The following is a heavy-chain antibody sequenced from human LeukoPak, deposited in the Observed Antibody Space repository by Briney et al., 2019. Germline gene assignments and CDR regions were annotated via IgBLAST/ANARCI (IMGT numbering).Heavy chain of an antibody. Sequence: PSETLSLTCTVSGGSIRSSNYYWGWIRQPPGKGLEWIGNIYFSGSTYYSPSLRSRVTISVDTSKNRFSLKLSSVTAADTAVYFCARRISDYDISDAFDIWGQGTIVTVSS. J-gene: IGHJ3*02. CDR3: ARRISDYDISDAFDI. D-gene: IGHD3-9*01. CDR2: IYFSGST. V-gene: IGHV4-39*01. CDR1: GGSIRSSNYY.